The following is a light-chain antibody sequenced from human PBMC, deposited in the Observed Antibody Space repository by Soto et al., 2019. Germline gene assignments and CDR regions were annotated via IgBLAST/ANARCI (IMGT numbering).Light chain of an antibody. CDR2: GAS. J-gene: IGKJ3*01. Sequence: EVVLTPSPGTLSLSPGERATLSCRASQNVYINSLAWYQQKPGQPPRLLIYGASTRAAAIPDRFSGSGSGADFALSIDGLEPEDFAIYYCQQYGDSPLTFGPGTRVD. CDR3: QQYGDSPLT. CDR1: QNVYINS. V-gene: IGKV3-20*01.